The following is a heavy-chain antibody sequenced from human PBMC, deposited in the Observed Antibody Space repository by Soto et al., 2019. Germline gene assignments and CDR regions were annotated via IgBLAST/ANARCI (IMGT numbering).Heavy chain of an antibody. CDR3: VRRRDYLDY. J-gene: IGHJ4*02. CDR2: INYRGTT. Sequence: SETLSLTCTVSGGSISSSSYQWGWIRQPPGKGLEWIGTINYRGTTYDNPSLKSRVTISVDASKNQLSLKLTSVTAADTAVYYCVRRRDYLDYWGQGTLVTVSS. CDR1: GGSISSSSYQ. V-gene: IGHV4-39*01.